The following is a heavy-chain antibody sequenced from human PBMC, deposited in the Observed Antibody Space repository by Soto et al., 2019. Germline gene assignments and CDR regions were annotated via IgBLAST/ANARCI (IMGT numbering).Heavy chain of an antibody. J-gene: IGHJ3*02. Sequence: SVKVSCKASGLTFRDSAVQWVRQRRGHRLEWIGWIVVGSGNTNYAQDFQGRVTISRDMTTDTVYMELSSLRSEDTAVYYCARDVLNYDSSGYPLDAFDIWGQRTMVRVSS. CDR3: ARDVLNYDSSGYPLDAFDI. CDR2: IVVGSGNT. D-gene: IGHD3-22*01. CDR1: GLTFRDSA. V-gene: IGHV1-58*01.